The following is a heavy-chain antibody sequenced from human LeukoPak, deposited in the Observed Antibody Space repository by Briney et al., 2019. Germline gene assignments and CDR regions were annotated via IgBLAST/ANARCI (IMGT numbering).Heavy chain of an antibody. Sequence: GASVKVSCKASGYTFTSYTIHWVRQAPGQRLEWMGWINAGNSNTKYSQKLQGRVIITRDTSACTAYMELSSLRSEDTAMYYCARSYGDYSHFDYWGQGTLVTVSS. J-gene: IGHJ4*02. CDR3: ARSYGDYSHFDY. V-gene: IGHV1-3*01. D-gene: IGHD4-17*01. CDR1: GYTFTSYT. CDR2: INAGNSNT.